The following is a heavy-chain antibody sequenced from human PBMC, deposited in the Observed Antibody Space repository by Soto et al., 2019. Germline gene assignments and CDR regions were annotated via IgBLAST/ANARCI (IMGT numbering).Heavy chain of an antibody. CDR3: SHRYGSGSYGMDV. V-gene: IGHV2-5*02. CDR1: GFSLSTSGVG. J-gene: IGHJ6*02. Sequence: QITLKESGPTLVKPTQTLTLTCTFSGFSLSTSGVGVGWIRQPPGKALEWLALIYWDDDKRYNPSLKSRLTITKDTSKKQVVLRMTNIDPVDTATYYCSHRYGSGSYGMDVWGQGTTVTVSS. CDR2: IYWDDDK. D-gene: IGHD3-10*01.